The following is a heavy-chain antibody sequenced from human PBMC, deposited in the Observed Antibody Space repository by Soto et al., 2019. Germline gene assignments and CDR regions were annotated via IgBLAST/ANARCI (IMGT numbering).Heavy chain of an antibody. CDR3: ARPEYSSSSYGMDV. V-gene: IGHV3-74*01. CDR2: INSDGSST. J-gene: IGHJ6*02. CDR1: RFTFSSFW. Sequence: GGSLRLSCAASRFTFSSFWFHWVRQAPGKGLVWVSHINSDGSSTSYADSVKGRFTISRDNAKNTLYLQMNSLRDEDTAVYYCARPEYSSSSYGMDVWGQGTTVTVSS. D-gene: IGHD6-6*01.